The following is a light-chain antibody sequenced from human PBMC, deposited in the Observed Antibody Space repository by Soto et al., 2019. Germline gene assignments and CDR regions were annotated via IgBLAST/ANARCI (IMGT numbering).Light chain of an antibody. J-gene: IGKJ2*01. V-gene: IGKV1-39*01. CDR1: QTISTH. Sequence: DIQMTQSPSSLSASVRDRVTITCRASQTISTHLNWYQQKPGKAPNLLIYDASTLQSGVPSRFSGSGSETDFTLTINSLQPEDFATYYCQQSLTIPYTFGQGTKLEIK. CDR2: DAS. CDR3: QQSLTIPYT.